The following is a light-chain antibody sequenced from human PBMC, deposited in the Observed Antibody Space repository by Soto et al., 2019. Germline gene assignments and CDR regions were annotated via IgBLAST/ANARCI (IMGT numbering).Light chain of an antibody. CDR1: QSVSSN. Sequence: EIVMTQSPATLSVSAGERATLSCRASQSVSSNLAWYQQRPGQAPRLLIYGASARATGIPVRVSGSGSGTEFTLTISSLQFEDFAVYYCQQYNNWPLTFGGGTKVELK. J-gene: IGKJ4*01. CDR3: QQYNNWPLT. CDR2: GAS. V-gene: IGKV3-15*01.